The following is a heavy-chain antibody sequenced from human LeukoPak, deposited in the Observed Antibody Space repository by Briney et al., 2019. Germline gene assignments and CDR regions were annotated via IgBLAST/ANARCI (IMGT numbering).Heavy chain of an antibody. J-gene: IGHJ5*02. V-gene: IGHV4-34*01. Sequence: PSGTLSLTCAVYGGSFSGYYWSWIRQPPGKGLEWIGEINHSGSTNYNPSLKSRVTISVDTSKNQFSLKLSSVTAADTAVYYCARGRGARSWFDPWGQGTLVTVSS. D-gene: IGHD3-10*01. CDR2: INHSGST. CDR1: GGSFSGYY. CDR3: ARGRGARSWFDP.